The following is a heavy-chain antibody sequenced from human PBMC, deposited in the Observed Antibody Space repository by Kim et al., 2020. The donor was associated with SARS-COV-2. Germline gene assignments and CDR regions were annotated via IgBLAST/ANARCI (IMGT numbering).Heavy chain of an antibody. CDR3: ARSTGTYYYDSSGYGDY. Sequence: VKGRFTISRDSAKNSLYLQMNSLRAEDTAVYYCARSTGTYYYDSSGYGDYWGQGTLVTVSS. D-gene: IGHD3-22*01. J-gene: IGHJ4*02. V-gene: IGHV3-11*06.